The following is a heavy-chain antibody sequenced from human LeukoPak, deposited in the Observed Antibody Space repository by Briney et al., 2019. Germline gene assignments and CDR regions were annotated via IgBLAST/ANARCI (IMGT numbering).Heavy chain of an antibody. V-gene: IGHV4-61*02. J-gene: IGHJ3*02. Sequence: SQTLSLTCTVSGGSISSGSYYWSWIQQPAGKGLEWIGRIYTSGSTDYNPSLKSRVTISVDTSKNQFSLKLSSVTAADTAVYYCARGNYDFWSGYPHAFDIWGQGTMVTVSS. CDR3: ARGNYDFWSGYPHAFDI. CDR1: GGSISSGSYY. D-gene: IGHD3-3*01. CDR2: IYTSGST.